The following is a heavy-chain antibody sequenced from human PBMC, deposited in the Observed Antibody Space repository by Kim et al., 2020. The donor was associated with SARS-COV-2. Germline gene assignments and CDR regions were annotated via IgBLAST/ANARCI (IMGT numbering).Heavy chain of an antibody. CDR1: GGTFSSYA. Sequence: SVKVSCKASGGTFSSYAISWVRQAPGQGLEWMGGIIPIFGTANYAQKFQGRVTITADESTSTAYMELSSLRSEDTAVYYCARGGPYCTNGVCYYYYGMDVWGQGTTVTVSS. V-gene: IGHV1-69*13. CDR2: IIPIFGTA. J-gene: IGHJ6*02. D-gene: IGHD2-8*01. CDR3: ARGGPYCTNGVCYYYYGMDV.